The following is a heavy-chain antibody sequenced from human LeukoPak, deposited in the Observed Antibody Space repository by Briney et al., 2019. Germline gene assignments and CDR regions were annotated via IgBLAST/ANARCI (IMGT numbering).Heavy chain of an antibody. J-gene: IGHJ5*02. CDR2: IYHSGST. D-gene: IGHD3-22*01. CDR3: ARDGPTYYYDSSGWNWFDP. V-gene: IGHV4-38-2*02. CDR1: GYSISSGYY. Sequence: SETLSLTCTVSGYSISSGYYWGWIRQPPGKGLEWIGSIYHSGSTYYNPSLKSRVTISVDKSKNQFSLKLSSVTAADTAVYYCARDGPTYYYDSSGWNWFDPWGQGTLVTVSS.